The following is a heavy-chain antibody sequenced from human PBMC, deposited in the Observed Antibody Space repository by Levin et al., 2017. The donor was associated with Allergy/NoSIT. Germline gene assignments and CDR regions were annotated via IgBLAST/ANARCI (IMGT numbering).Heavy chain of an antibody. CDR1: GFTFSKFY. V-gene: IGHV3-74*01. J-gene: IGHJ4*02. Sequence: GESLKISCAASGFTFSKFYMHWVRKAPGKGLVWVSRVISDGSITDYADSVKGRFTISRDNARNTLYLQMNSLRAEDTAVYYCARGGCSSTSCLDNWGQGILVTVSS. CDR2: VISDGSIT. CDR3: ARGGCSSTSCLDN. D-gene: IGHD2-2*01.